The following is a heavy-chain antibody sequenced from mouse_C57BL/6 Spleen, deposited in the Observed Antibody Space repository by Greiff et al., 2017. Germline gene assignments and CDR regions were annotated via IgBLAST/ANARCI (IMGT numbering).Heavy chain of an antibody. CDR3: ARSENGVKDY. V-gene: IGHV1-80*01. CDR2: IYPGDGDT. Sequence: VQLQQSGAELVKPGASVKISCKASGYAFRSYWMNWVKQRPGKGLEWIGQIYPGDGDTNYNEKFKGKATLTADKSSSTAYMQLISLTSEDAAVYYCARSENGVKDYWGQGTTRTVSS. J-gene: IGHJ2*01. CDR1: GYAFRSYW.